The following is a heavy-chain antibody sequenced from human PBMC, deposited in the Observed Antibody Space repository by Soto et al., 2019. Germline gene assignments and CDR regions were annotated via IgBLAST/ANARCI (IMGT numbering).Heavy chain of an antibody. CDR2: ISVSDAFI. D-gene: IGHD1-20*01. J-gene: IGHJ4*02. CDR1: GFNVGAFA. Sequence: EVPLLESGGDLVQPGGSLRLSCAASGFNVGAFAVNWVRQAPGKGLEWVSGISVSDAFIYYADSVRGRFSISRDASENSLYLQMNSLRVDDTALYYCTRETVAGIAGLDYLGPGTRVTVSS. V-gene: IGHV3-23*01. CDR3: TRETVAGIAGLDY.